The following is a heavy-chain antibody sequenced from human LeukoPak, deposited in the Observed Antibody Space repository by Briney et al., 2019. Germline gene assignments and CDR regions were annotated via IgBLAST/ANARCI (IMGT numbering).Heavy chain of an antibody. J-gene: IGHJ4*02. CDR1: GFTFSSKW. V-gene: IGHV3-7*01. D-gene: IGHD3-22*01. CDR3: ARDSNYDTSGHYY. Sequence: GSLRLSCATSGFTFSSKWMSWVRHVPGRGLDWVANIKPDGSAQYYAASVKGRFTVSRDNAKNSVYLQMNSLRVEDTAVYYCARDSNYDTSGHYYWGQGTLVTVSS. CDR2: IKPDGSAQ.